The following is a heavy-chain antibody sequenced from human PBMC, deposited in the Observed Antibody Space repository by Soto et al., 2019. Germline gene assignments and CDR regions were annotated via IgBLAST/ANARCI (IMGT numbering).Heavy chain of an antibody. CDR3: TTDRQWELPVDY. Sequence: ARSLRPSCAVSAFTFRNAWLRCVREAPGKGLEWVRRIKRKPDGRTTYYAASVKGRFTISRDDSRNTLYLQMNRLKTKDTAVYYWTTDRQWELPVDYRGQGTLVTVSS. CDR1: AFTFRNAW. CDR2: IKRKPDGRTT. V-gene: IGHV3-15*01. D-gene: IGHD1-26*01. J-gene: IGHJ4*02.